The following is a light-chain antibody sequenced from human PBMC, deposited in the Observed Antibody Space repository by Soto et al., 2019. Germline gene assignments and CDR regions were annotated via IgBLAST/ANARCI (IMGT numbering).Light chain of an antibody. CDR3: HQYCNSPWT. J-gene: IGKJ1*01. V-gene: IGKV3-20*01. CDR2: GVS. CDR1: QSVSSSY. Sequence: ELVLTQSPGTLPLSQGKRATLSCRSSQSVSSSYFAWHQQKPGQAPRLHIHGVSSMATGIPDRLIGSGFGTDFTLTLRRLEPGDFAVYDGHQYCNSPWTVAQGTKVVIK.